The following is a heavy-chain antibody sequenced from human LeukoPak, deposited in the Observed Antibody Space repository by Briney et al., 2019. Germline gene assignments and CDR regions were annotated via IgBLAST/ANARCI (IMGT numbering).Heavy chain of an antibody. Sequence: ASVEVSCKASGYTFTSYAMNWVRQAPGQGLEWMGWIDTNTGNPTYAQGFTGRFVFSLDTSVSTAYLQISSLKAEDTAVYCCARGITMIVVVPDYWGQGTLVTVSS. CDR3: ARGITMIVVVPDY. V-gene: IGHV7-4-1*02. J-gene: IGHJ4*02. CDR1: GYTFTSYA. D-gene: IGHD3-22*01. CDR2: IDTNTGNP.